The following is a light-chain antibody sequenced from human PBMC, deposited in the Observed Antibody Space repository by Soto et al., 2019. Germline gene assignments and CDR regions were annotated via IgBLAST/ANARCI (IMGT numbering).Light chain of an antibody. CDR2: VAS. Sequence: DIRMTQSPSSLSASVGDRVTITCRASQSVTTYLNWYQQKPGKAPKLLIYVASTLQSGVPSRFSDSGSGTDFALTISSLQPEDSATYFCQQNYSTPPLTFGGGTRIEIK. J-gene: IGKJ4*01. V-gene: IGKV1-39*01. CDR1: QSVTTY. CDR3: QQNYSTPPLT.